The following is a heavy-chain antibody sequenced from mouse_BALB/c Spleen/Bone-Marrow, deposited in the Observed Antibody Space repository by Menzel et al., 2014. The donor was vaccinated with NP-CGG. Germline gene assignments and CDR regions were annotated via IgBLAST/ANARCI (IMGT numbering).Heavy chain of an antibody. CDR1: GFSLSRYS. V-gene: IGHV2-6-4*01. CDR3: AGFITTGTMDY. CDR2: IWGGGNT. Sequence: VHLVESGPGLVAPSQSLSITCTVSGFSLSRYSIHWVRQPPGEGLEWLGVIWGGGNTDYNSALKSRLSISKDNSKSQVFLKMNSLQADDTAMYYCAGFITTGTMDYWGQGTSVTVSS. D-gene: IGHD1-1*01. J-gene: IGHJ4*01.